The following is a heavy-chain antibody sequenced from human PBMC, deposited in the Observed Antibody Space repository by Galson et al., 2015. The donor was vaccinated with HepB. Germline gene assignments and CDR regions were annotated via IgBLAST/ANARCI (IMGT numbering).Heavy chain of an antibody. Sequence: QSGAEVKKSGESLKISCKGSGYSFTTNWIGWVRQMPGKGLEWIGIIYPGDSDTRYSPSFQGHVTVSVDKSISTAYLQWSSLKASDTAIFYCARLIKGSTYNTSHWYFDLWGRGTLVTVSS. J-gene: IGHJ2*01. V-gene: IGHV5-51*03. CDR3: ARLIKGSTYNTSHWYFDL. CDR1: GYSFTTNW. D-gene: IGHD1-14*01. CDR2: IYPGDSDT.